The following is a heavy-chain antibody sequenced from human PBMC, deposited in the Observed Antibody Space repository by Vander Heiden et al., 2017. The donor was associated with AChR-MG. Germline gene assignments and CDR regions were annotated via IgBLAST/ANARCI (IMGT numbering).Heavy chain of an antibody. J-gene: IGHJ4*02. CDR2: IIPIFGTA. D-gene: IGHD2-8*01. CDR1: GGTFRSYA. CDR3: ARTDCTNGVCYNTYFDY. V-gene: IGHV1-69*01. Sequence: QVQLVQSGAEVKKPGSSVKVSCKASGGTFRSYAISWVRQAPGQGLEWMGGIIPIFGTANYAQKFQGRVTITADESTSTAYMELSSLRSEDTAVYYCARTDCTNGVCYNTYFDYWGQGTLVTVSS.